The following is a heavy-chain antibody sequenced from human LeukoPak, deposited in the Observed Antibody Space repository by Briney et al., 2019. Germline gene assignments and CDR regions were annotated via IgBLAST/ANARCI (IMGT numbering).Heavy chain of an antibody. D-gene: IGHD5-18*01. CDR2: INPSGGST. Sequence: GASVKVSCKASGYTFTSYYMHWVRQAPGQGLEWMGIINPSGGSTSYAQKFQGRVTMTRDMSTSTVYMELSSLRSEDTAVYYCAGEDTAMVTNYWGQGTLVTVSS. J-gene: IGHJ4*02. V-gene: IGHV1-46*01. CDR3: AGEDTAMVTNY. CDR1: GYTFTSYY.